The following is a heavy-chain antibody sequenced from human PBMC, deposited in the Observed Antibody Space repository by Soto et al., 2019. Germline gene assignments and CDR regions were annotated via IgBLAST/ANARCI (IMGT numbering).Heavy chain of an antibody. CDR3: ARFSPPRKSYDSNPGWFDP. J-gene: IGHJ5*02. CDR2: IYYSGST. D-gene: IGHD3-22*01. V-gene: IGHV4-31*03. Sequence: TLSLTCTVSGGSISSGGYYWSWIRQHPGKGLEWIGYIYYSGSTNYNPSLKSRVTISLDTSKNQFSLSLTSVTAADAAVYYCARFSPPRKSYDSNPGWFDPWGQGIMVTVSS. CDR1: GGSISSGGYY.